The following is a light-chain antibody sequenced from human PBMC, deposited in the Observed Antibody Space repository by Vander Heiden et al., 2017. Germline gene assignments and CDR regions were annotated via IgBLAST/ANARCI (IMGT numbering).Light chain of an antibody. CDR3: QAWDSSTWV. J-gene: IGLJ3*02. V-gene: IGLV3-1*01. Sequence: SYELTQPPSVSVSPGQTASITCSGDKLGDKYACWYQQKPGQSPVLVIYQDSKRPSGIPERFSGSNSGNTATLTISGTQAMDEADYYCQAWDSSTWVLGGGTKL. CDR2: QDS. CDR1: KLGDKY.